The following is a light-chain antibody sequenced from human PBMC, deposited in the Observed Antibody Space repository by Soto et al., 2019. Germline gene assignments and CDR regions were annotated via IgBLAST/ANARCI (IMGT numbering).Light chain of an antibody. J-gene: IGKJ2*01. Sequence: DIVLTQSPCTLSLSPGERPTLTCRASQSVSSSYLSCYQQKPGQPPRLLIHGASCKATGIPDRFSGSGSATNFTLTTSSLEPEDYAVYYCQQYVSSPPYTFGQGTKLEIK. CDR3: QQYVSSPPYT. V-gene: IGKV3-20*01. CDR1: QSVSSSY. CDR2: GAS.